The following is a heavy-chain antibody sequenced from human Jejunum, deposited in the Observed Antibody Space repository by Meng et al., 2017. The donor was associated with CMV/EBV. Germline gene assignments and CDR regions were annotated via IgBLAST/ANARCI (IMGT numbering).Heavy chain of an antibody. CDR3: ASRLRAALPYGMGV. Sequence: QVQLVQSGAEVKKPGASVKVFCTSSGYTFTNYDFNWVRQATGQGLEWMGWMNPNSGDTAYAQKFQGRVTMTRNTSISTAYMELSSLRSEDTAVYYCASRLRAALPYGMGVWGQGTTVTVSS. CDR1: GYTFTNYD. CDR2: MNPNSGDT. D-gene: IGHD2-15*01. V-gene: IGHV1-8*01. J-gene: IGHJ6*02.